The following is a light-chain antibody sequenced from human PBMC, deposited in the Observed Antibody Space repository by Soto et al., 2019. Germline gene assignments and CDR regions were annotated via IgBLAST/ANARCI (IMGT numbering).Light chain of an antibody. CDR2: EVS. V-gene: IGLV2-14*01. Sequence: QSVLTQPASVSGSPGQSITISCTGTNSDVGGYNYVSWYQQHPGKAPKLMIYEVSSRPSGVSNRFSGSKSGNTASLIISGLQAEDEADYYCSSYTISATLVFGGGTKVTVL. CDR3: SSYTISATLV. J-gene: IGLJ2*01. CDR1: NSDVGGYNY.